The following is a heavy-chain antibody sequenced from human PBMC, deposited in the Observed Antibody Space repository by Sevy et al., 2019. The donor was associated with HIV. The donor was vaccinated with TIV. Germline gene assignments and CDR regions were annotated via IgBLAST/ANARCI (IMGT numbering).Heavy chain of an antibody. D-gene: IGHD4-17*01. J-gene: IGHJ4*02. Sequence: GGSLRLSCVASGFTFSSYEMNWVRQAPGKGLEWVSYISNSGSDIHYSDSLRGRFTISRDNSKNSLFLQMNSLRAEDTAVYYCARDLPPSATTVAHFDYWGQGTLVTVSS. V-gene: IGHV3-48*03. CDR3: ARDLPPSATTVAHFDY. CDR2: ISNSGSDI. CDR1: GFTFSSYE.